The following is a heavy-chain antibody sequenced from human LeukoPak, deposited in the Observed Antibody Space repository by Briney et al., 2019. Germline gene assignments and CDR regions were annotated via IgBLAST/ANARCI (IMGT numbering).Heavy chain of an antibody. V-gene: IGHV1-18*01. CDR1: GYTFSSYG. CDR2: SSVNNANK. Sequence: GASVKVSFQASGYTFSSYGINWLRQAPGHGPEWMGRSSVNNANKNYVEKFQGRVTMTTDTSTSTAYMELRSLRPDDTAVYYCARDQSPLNGGYSEGEVFDCWGQGTLVTVSS. D-gene: IGHD5-12*01. CDR3: ARDQSPLNGGYSEGEVFDC. J-gene: IGHJ4*02.